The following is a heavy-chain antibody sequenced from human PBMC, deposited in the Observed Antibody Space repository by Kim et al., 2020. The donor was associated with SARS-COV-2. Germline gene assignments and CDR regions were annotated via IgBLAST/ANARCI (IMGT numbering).Heavy chain of an antibody. V-gene: IGHV3-11*06. J-gene: IGHJ6*02. CDR2: ITSSSTHT. D-gene: IGHD3-10*01. Sequence: GGSLRLSCAASGFSVIDYYMMWIRQAPGKGLEWVSYITSSSTHTYYADSAKGRFTISRDSAKNLLYLQMNGLRPEDTAVYYCARGRGESKYYGLDVWGQGTTVTVSS. CDR1: GFSVIDYY. CDR3: ARGRGESKYYGLDV.